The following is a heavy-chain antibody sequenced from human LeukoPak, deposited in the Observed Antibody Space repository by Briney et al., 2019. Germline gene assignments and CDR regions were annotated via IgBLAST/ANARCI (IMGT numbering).Heavy chain of an antibody. V-gene: IGHV3-66*02. J-gene: IGHJ4*02. CDR1: GFIVSSNY. CDR3: ARGVHDFWSGFYFDY. CDR2: FYSGGST. Sequence: GGSLRLSGAASGFIVSSNYMSWVGQAPGQGLEWVSVFYSGGSTYYADCVKGRFTISRDKSKNTLFLQMNSLRAEDTAVYYCARGVHDFWSGFYFDYWGQGTLVTVSS. D-gene: IGHD3-3*01.